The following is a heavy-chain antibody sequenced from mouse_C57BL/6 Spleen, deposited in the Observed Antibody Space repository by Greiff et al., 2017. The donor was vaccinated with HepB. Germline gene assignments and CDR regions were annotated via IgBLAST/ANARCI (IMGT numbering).Heavy chain of an antibody. V-gene: IGHV3-6*01. Sequence: ESGPGLVKPSQSLSLTCSVTGYSITSGYYWNWIRQFPGNKLEWMGYISYDGSNNYNPSLKNRISITRDTSKNQFFLKLNSVTTEDTATYYCARDYGSSWYYFDYWGQGTTLTVSS. J-gene: IGHJ2*01. CDR3: ARDYGSSWYYFDY. CDR1: GYSITSGYY. CDR2: ISYDGSN. D-gene: IGHD1-1*01.